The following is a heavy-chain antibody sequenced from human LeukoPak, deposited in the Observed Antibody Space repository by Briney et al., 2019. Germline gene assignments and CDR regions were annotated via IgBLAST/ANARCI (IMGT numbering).Heavy chain of an antibody. CDR2: ISGSGGST. CDR1: GFTFSGSG. CDR3: AKDGDIVVVVAARFDY. Sequence: PGGSLRLSCAASGFTFSGSGMSWVRQAPGKGLEWVSAISGSGGSTYYADSVKGRFTISRDNSKNTLYLQMNSLRAEDTAVYYCAKDGDIVVVVAARFDYWGQGTLVTVSS. D-gene: IGHD2-15*01. J-gene: IGHJ4*02. V-gene: IGHV3-23*01.